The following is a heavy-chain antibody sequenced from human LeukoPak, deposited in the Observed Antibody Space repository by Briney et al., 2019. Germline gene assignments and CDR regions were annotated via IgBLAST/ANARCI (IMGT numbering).Heavy chain of an antibody. Sequence: GGSLRLSCAASGFTFSSYGMHWVRQAPGKGLEWVAVISYDGSNKYYADSVKGRFTISRDNSKNTLYLQMNSLRAEDTAVYYCAKLGTMTTVTTSDYWSQGTLVTVSS. CDR1: GFTFSSYG. D-gene: IGHD4-17*01. CDR2: ISYDGSNK. CDR3: AKLGTMTTVTTSDY. V-gene: IGHV3-30*18. J-gene: IGHJ4*02.